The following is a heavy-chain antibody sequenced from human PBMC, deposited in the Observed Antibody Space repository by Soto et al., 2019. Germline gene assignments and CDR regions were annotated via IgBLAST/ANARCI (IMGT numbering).Heavy chain of an antibody. Sequence: SETLSLTCAVYGGSFSGYYWSWIRQPPGKGLEWIGEINHSGSTNYNPSLKSRVTISVDTSKNQFSLKLSSVTAADTAVYYCKSNYYDSSGYYYFDYWGQGTLVTVSS. D-gene: IGHD3-22*01. CDR1: GGSFSGYY. CDR3: KSNYYDSSGYYYFDY. J-gene: IGHJ4*02. CDR2: INHSGST. V-gene: IGHV4-34*01.